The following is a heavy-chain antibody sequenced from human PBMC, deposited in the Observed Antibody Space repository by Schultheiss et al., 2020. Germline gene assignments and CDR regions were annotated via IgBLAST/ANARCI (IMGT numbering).Heavy chain of an antibody. D-gene: IGHD3-22*01. CDR1: GYSFTSYW. J-gene: IGHJ3*02. CDR3: ARGYYDSSGFPAFDI. Sequence: GESLKISCKGSGYSFTSYWIGWVRQMPGKGLEWMGIIYPGDSDTRYSPSFQGQVTISADKSISTAYLQWSSLKASDTAMYYCARGYYDSSGFPAFDIWGQGTMVTVSS. V-gene: IGHV5-51*01. CDR2: IYPGDSDT.